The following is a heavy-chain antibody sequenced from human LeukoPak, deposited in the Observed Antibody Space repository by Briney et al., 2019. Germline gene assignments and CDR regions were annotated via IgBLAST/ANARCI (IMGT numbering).Heavy chain of an antibody. CDR3: ARDHSSSWNYFDY. CDR2: ISSSATTI. CDR1: GFTFSDYY. J-gene: IGHJ4*02. V-gene: IGHV3-11*04. Sequence: VGSLRLSCAASGFTFSDYYKDWIRQAPGKGLEWFSYISSSATTIYYADSVKGRFTISRDNAKKSLYLQMNSLRAEDTAVYYCARDHSSSWNYFDYWGQGTLVTVSS. D-gene: IGHD6-13*01.